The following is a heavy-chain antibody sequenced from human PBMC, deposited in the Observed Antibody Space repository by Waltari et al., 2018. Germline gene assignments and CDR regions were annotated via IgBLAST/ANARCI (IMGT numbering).Heavy chain of an antibody. D-gene: IGHD3-3*01. J-gene: IGHJ6*02. CDR3: ARDPNYYDFWSGYHSGMDV. CDR1: GGSLSSGSYY. V-gene: IGHV4-61*02. Sequence: QVQLQESGPGLVKPSQTLSLTCTVSGGSLSSGSYYWSWIRPPAGKGLELIGRIYTSGSTNYNPSLKSRVTISVDTSKNQFSLKLSSVTAADTAVYYCARDPNYYDFWSGYHSGMDVWGQGTTVTVSS. CDR2: IYTSGST.